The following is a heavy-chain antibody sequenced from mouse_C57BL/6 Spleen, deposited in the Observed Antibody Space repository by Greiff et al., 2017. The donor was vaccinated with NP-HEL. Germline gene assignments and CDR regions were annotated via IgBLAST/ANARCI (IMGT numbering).Heavy chain of an antibody. Sequence: VQLQQSGAELVKPGASVKMSCKASGYTFTTYPIEWMKQNHGKSLEWIGNFHPYNDDTKYNEKFKGKATLTVEKSSSTVYLELRRLTSDDSAVYYCARGIYDGYLWYFDVWGTGTTVTVSS. CDR3: ARGIYDGYLWYFDV. V-gene: IGHV1-47*01. CDR2: FHPYNDDT. J-gene: IGHJ1*03. D-gene: IGHD2-3*01. CDR1: GYTFTTYP.